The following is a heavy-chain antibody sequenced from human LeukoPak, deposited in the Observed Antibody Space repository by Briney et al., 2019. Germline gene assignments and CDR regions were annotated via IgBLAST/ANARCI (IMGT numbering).Heavy chain of an antibody. V-gene: IGHV3-23*01. CDR1: GFTFSSYA. CDR2: ITGSGGST. D-gene: IGHD6-19*01. J-gene: IGHJ4*02. CDR3: AKLRQWLSDS. Sequence: QPGGSLRLSCAASGFTFSSYAMTWVRQAPGKGLEWVSTITGSGGSTYYADSVKGRFTISRDNSKNTLYLQMNSLRAEDTTVYYCAKLRQWLSDSWGQGTLVTVSS.